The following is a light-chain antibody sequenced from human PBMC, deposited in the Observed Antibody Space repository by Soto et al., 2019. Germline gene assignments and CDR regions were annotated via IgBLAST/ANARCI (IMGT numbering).Light chain of an antibody. CDR1: QSVSSN. CDR3: QQYYDWPIT. Sequence: EIVMPQSPAPLSVSPGERATLSCRASQSVSSNLAWYQQEPGQAPSLLIYGASTRATGTPARFSGSGSGTEFTLTISSLQSEDFAIYYCQQYYDWPITFGQGTRLEIK. CDR2: GAS. J-gene: IGKJ5*01. V-gene: IGKV3-15*01.